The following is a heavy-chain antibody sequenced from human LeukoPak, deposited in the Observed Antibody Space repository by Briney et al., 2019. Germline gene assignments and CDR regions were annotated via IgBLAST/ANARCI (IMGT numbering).Heavy chain of an antibody. CDR2: ITSDGSST. J-gene: IGHJ4*02. D-gene: IGHD4-23*01. Sequence: GGSLRLSCAASGFTLSNYWMHWVRQAPGKGLVWVSRITSDGSSTNYADSVKGRFTISRDNSKNTLYLQMNSLRAEDTAVYYCAKDYGYGGNVEFPHYWGQGSLVTVSS. CDR1: GFTLSNYW. V-gene: IGHV3-74*01. CDR3: AKDYGYGGNVEFPHY.